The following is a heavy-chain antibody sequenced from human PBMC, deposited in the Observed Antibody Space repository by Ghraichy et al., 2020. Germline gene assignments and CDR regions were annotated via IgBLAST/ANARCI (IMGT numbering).Heavy chain of an antibody. V-gene: IGHV3-23*01. CDR1: GFTFSSYA. CDR3: AKGVYDILTGFDY. Sequence: GGSLRLSCAASGFTFSSYAMSWVRQAPGKGLEWVSAISDSGGSTYYADSVKGRFTISRDNSKNTLYLQMNSLRGEDTAVYYCAKGVYDILTGFDYWGQGTLVTVSS. D-gene: IGHD3-9*01. J-gene: IGHJ4*02. CDR2: ISDSGGST.